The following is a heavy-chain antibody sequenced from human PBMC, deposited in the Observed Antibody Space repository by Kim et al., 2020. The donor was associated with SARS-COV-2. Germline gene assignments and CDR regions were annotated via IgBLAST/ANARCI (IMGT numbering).Heavy chain of an antibody. CDR3: ARLPTGYPNWFDP. V-gene: IGHV4-39*02. J-gene: IGHJ5*02. Sequence: SETLSLTCTVSGGSITTTPYNWGWIRQPPGKGLEWLGTINYSGTTYYNPSLNSRVTISADTSKNHFSLRLGSVTAADTALYYCARLPTGYPNWFDPWGQGTLVTVSS. CDR2: INYSGTT. CDR1: GGSITTTPYN. D-gene: IGHD3-9*01.